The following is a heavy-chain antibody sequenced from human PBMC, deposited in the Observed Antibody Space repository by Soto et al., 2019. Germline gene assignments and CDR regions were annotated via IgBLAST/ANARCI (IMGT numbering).Heavy chain of an antibody. D-gene: IGHD2-2*02. CDR3: ATLVVPAAIMGGVDY. CDR2: INPNSGGT. V-gene: IGHV1-2*02. CDR1: GYTFTGYY. Sequence: QVQLVQSGAEVKKPGASVKVSCKASGYTFTGYYMHWVRQAPGQGLEWMGWINPNSGGTNYAQKFQGRVTMTRETSISTAYMELSRLRSDDTAVYYCATLVVPAAIMGGVDYWGQGTLVTVSS. J-gene: IGHJ4*02.